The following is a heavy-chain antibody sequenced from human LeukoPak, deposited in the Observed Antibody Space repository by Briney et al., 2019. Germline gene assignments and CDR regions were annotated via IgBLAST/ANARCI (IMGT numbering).Heavy chain of an antibody. Sequence: GGSLRLSCAASGFTFSDYYMSWIRQAPGKGLEWVSYISSSSSYTNYADSVKGRFTTSRDNAKNSLYLQMNSLRAEDTAVYYCARVMTYSSSWYYFDYWGQGTLVTVSS. V-gene: IGHV3-11*06. J-gene: IGHJ4*02. D-gene: IGHD6-13*01. CDR3: ARVMTYSSSWYYFDY. CDR1: GFTFSDYY. CDR2: ISSSSSYT.